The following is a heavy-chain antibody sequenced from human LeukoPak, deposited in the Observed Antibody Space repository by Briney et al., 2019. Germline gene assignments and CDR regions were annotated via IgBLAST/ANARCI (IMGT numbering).Heavy chain of an antibody. Sequence: GASVKVSCKASGYTFTSYGISWVRQAPGQGLEWMGWISAYNGNTNYAQKLQGRVTMTTDTSTSTAYMELSSLRSEDTAVYYCARFGSSYYDSSGYFMSFDYWGQGTLVTVSS. J-gene: IGHJ4*02. V-gene: IGHV1-18*01. CDR1: GYTFTSYG. D-gene: IGHD3-22*01. CDR2: ISAYNGNT. CDR3: ARFGSSYYDSSGYFMSFDY.